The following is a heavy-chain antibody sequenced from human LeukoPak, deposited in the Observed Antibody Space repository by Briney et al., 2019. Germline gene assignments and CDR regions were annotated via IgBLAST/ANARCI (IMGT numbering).Heavy chain of an antibody. CDR3: ARDSYYYDSSGYPGGV. D-gene: IGHD3-22*01. CDR2: IWYDGSNK. CDR1: GFTFSSYG. V-gene: IGHV3-33*01. Sequence: PGGSLRLSCAASGFTFSSYGMHWVRQAPGKGLEWVAVIWYDGSNKYYADSVKGRFTISRDNSKNTLYLQMNSLRAEDTAVYYCARDSYYYDSSGYPGGVWGQGTQVTVSS. J-gene: IGHJ4*02.